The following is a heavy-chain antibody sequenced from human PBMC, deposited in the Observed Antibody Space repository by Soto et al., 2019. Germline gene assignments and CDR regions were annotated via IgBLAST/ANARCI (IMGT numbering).Heavy chain of an antibody. CDR1: GDSIIGTHW. CDR3: ARGRGPWVY. J-gene: IGHJ4*02. D-gene: IGHD3-10*01. CDR2: THHSRGT. V-gene: IGHV4-4*02. Sequence: PSETLSLTCAVSGDSIIGTHWWSWVRRPPGKGLEFIGETHHSRGTNYNPSLRSRVTMSLDKSKNQLSLILYSVTAADTAVYYCARGRGPWVYWGQGTLVTVSS.